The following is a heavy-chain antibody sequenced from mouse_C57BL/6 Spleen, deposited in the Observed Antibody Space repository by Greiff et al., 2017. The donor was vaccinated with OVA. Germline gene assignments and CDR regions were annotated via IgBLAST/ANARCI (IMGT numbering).Heavy chain of an antibody. D-gene: IGHD2-4*01. CDR3: TRAPSMITPYYYAMDY. J-gene: IGHJ4*01. Sequence: QVQLQQSGAELVRPGASVTLSCKASGYTFTDYEMHWVKQTPVHGLEWIGAIDPETGGTAYNQKFKGKAILTADKSSSTAYMELRSLTSEDSAVYYCTRAPSMITPYYYAMDYWGQVTSVTVSS. CDR2: IDPETGGT. CDR1: GYTFTDYE. V-gene: IGHV1-15*01.